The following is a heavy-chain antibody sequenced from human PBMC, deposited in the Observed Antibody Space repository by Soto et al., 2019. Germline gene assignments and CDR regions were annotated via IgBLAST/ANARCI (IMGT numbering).Heavy chain of an antibody. CDR3: AKDLRTVTPYYGMDV. J-gene: IGHJ6*02. CDR2: ISGSGGST. Sequence: PGGSLRLSCAASGFTFSSYAMSWVRQAPVKGLEWVSAISGSGGSTYYADSVKGRFTISRDNSKNTLYLQMNSLRAEDTVVYYCAKDLRTVTPYYGMDVWGQGTTVTVYS. V-gene: IGHV3-23*01. CDR1: GFTFSSYA. D-gene: IGHD4-4*01.